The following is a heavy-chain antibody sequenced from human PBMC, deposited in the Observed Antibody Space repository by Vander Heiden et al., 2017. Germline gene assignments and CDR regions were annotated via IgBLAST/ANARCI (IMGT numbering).Heavy chain of an antibody. Sequence: EVQLVESGGGLVKPGGSLRLSCAASGFTFSSYSMNWVRQAPGKGLEWVSSISSSSSYIYYADSVKGRFTISRDNAKNSLYLQMNSLRAEDTAVYCCARNLKNYYGSGSYYYYFDYWGQGTLVTVSS. J-gene: IGHJ4*02. CDR1: GFTFSSYS. CDR3: ARNLKNYYGSGSYYYYFDY. CDR2: ISSSSSYI. V-gene: IGHV3-21*01. D-gene: IGHD3-10*01.